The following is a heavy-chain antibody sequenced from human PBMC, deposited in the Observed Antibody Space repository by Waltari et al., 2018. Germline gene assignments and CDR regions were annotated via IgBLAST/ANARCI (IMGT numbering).Heavy chain of an antibody. CDR2: IYTSGST. J-gene: IGHJ3*02. CDR1: GGSISSYY. CDR3: ARARSSYSSSSKAFDI. V-gene: IGHV4-4*07. Sequence: QVQLQESGPGLVKPSETLSLTCTVSGGSISSYYWSWIRQPAGKGLEWIGRIYTSGSTNYNPSLKSRVTISVDTSKNQFSLKLSSVTAADTAVYYCARARSSYSSSSKAFDIWGQGTMVTVSS. D-gene: IGHD6-6*01.